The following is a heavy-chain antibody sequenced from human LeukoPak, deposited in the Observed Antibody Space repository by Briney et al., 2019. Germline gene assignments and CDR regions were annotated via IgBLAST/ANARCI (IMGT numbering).Heavy chain of an antibody. D-gene: IGHD2-15*01. CDR1: GYTFTSYD. CDR2: MNPNSGNT. V-gene: IGHV1-8*01. CDR3: ARGPERYCSGGSCYSGLWFDP. J-gene: IGHJ5*02. Sequence: ASVKVSCKASGYTFTSYDINWVRQATGQGLEWMGWMNPNSGNTGYAQKFQGGVTMTRNTSISTAFMALSSLRSEDTAVYYCARGPERYCSGGSCYSGLWFDPWGQGTLVTVSS.